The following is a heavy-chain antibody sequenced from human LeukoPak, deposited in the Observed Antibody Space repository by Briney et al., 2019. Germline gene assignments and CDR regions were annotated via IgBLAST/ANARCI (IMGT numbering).Heavy chain of an antibody. J-gene: IGHJ4*02. Sequence: SETLSLTCAVYGGSLSNYFWSWIRQPPGKGLEWTGEINHSGSTNYNPSLKTRLTISVDTSKNQFSLKLSSVTTADTAVYYCARGVVGNWYFFDYWAQGTLVTVSS. CDR3: ARGVVGNWYFFDY. CDR1: GGSLSNYF. D-gene: IGHD6-13*01. V-gene: IGHV4-34*01. CDR2: INHSGST.